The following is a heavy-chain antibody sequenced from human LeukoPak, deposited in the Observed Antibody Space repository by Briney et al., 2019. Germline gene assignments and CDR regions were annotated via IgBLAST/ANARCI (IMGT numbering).Heavy chain of an antibody. Sequence: SETLSLTCTVSGYSISSGYYWGWIRQPPGKGLEWIGSIYHSGSTYYNPSLKSRVTISVDTSKNQFSLKLSSVTAADTAVYYCARDQGGNYRLHWFDPWGQGTLVTVSS. CDR2: IYHSGST. J-gene: IGHJ5*02. CDR1: GYSISSGYY. CDR3: ARDQGGNYRLHWFDP. D-gene: IGHD3-16*01. V-gene: IGHV4-38-2*02.